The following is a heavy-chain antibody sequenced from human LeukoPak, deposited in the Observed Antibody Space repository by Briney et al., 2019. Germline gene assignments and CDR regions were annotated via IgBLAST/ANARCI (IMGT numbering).Heavy chain of an antibody. CDR1: GYTFTSYG. CDR2: ISAYNGNT. CDR3: AKDVGYSRGNYFDY. D-gene: IGHD6-13*01. J-gene: IGHJ4*02. V-gene: IGHV1-18*01. Sequence: GSVKVSCKASGYTFTSYGISWVRQAPGQGLEWMGWISAYNGNTNYAQKLQGRVTMTTDTSTSTAYMELRSLRSDDTAVYYCAKDVGYSRGNYFDYWGQGTLVTVSS.